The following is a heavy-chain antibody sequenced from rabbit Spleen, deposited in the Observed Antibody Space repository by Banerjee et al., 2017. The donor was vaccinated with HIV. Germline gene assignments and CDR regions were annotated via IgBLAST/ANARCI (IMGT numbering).Heavy chain of an antibody. J-gene: IGHJ4*01. CDR3: ARDVDTFYFRFSL. V-gene: IGHV1S45*01. D-gene: IGHD1-1*01. CDR1: GFDLSSYYY. CDR2: IYISGGST. Sequence: QEQLEESGGGLVKPGASLTLTCTASGFDLSSYYYMCWVRQAPGKGLEWIACIYISGGSTYYASWAKGRFTISETSSTTVTLQMTSLTAADTATYFCARDVDTFYFRFSLWGPGTLVTVS.